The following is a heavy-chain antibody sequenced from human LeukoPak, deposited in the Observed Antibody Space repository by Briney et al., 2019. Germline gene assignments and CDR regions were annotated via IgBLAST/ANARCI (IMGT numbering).Heavy chain of an antibody. D-gene: IGHD3-3*01. CDR1: GFTFSSYA. CDR2: IWYDGSNK. J-gene: IGHJ4*02. CDR3: ARHRRYDFWSGPRSYFDY. V-gene: IGHV3-33*08. Sequence: GRSLRLSCAASGFTFSSYAMHWVRQAPGKGLEWVAVIWYDGSNKYYADSVKGRFTISRDNSKNTLYLQMNSLRAEDTAVYYCARHRRYDFWSGPRSYFDYWGQGTLVTVSS.